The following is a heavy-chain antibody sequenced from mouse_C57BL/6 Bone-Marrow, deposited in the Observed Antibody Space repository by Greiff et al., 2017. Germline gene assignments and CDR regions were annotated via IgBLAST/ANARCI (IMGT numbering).Heavy chain of an antibody. Sequence: QVQLQQPGTDLVKPGASVKLSCKASGYTFTSYWMHWVKQTPGQGLEWIGNINPSNGGTNYNEKFKSKATLTVDKSSSTAYMQLRRLTSEDSAVCICARGIYDVYVAWIAYWGQGTLVTVSA. CDR2: INPSNGGT. CDR1: GYTFTSYW. CDR3: ARGIYDVYVAWIAY. D-gene: IGHD2-3*01. V-gene: IGHV1-53*01. J-gene: IGHJ3*01.